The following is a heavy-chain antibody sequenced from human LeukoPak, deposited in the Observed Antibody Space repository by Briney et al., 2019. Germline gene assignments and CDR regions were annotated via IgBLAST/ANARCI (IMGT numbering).Heavy chain of an antibody. D-gene: IGHD6-13*01. CDR3: ARERGAAAFDY. J-gene: IGHJ4*02. CDR1: GGSISSSSYY. V-gene: IGHV4-39*07. CDR2: IYYSGST. Sequence: SETLSLTRTVSGGSISSSSYYWGWIRQPPGKGLEWIGSIYYSGSTYYNPSLKSRVTISVDTSKNQFSLKLSSVTAADTAVYYCARERGAAAFDYWGQGTLVTVSS.